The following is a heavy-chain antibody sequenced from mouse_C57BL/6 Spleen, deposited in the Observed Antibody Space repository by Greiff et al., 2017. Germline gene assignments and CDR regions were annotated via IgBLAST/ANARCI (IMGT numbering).Heavy chain of an antibody. J-gene: IGHJ4*01. V-gene: IGHV10-1*01. CDR3: VRHAHAMDY. CDR1: GFSFNTYA. CDR2: IRSKSNNYAT. Sequence: EVQLVESGGGLVQPKGSLKLSCAASGFSFNTYAMNWVRQAPGKGLEWVARIRSKSNNYATYYADSVKDRFTISRDDSASMLYLQMNNLKTAATALYYCVRHAHAMDYWGQGTSLTVSS.